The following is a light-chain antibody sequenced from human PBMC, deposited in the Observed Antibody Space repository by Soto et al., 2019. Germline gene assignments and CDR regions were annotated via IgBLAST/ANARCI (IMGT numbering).Light chain of an antibody. V-gene: IGLV1-47*01. J-gene: IGLJ2*01. CDR2: RDN. Sequence: QLVLTQPPSASGTPGQRVTISCSGSSSNIGSHYLYWYQQLPGTAPKLLIYRDNQRPSGVPDRFSGSKSGTSSSLAISGLRSEDEADYYCAAWDDTLSGPVFGGGTKLTVL. CDR3: AAWDDTLSGPV. CDR1: SSNIGSHY.